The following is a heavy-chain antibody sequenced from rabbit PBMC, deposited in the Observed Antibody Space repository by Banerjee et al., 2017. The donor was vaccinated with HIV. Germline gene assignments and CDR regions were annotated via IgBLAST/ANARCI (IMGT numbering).Heavy chain of an antibody. J-gene: IGHJ2*01. V-gene: IGHV1S45*01. Sequence: QEQLVESGGGLVQPGGSLKLSCTASGFSFSNKAVMCWVRQATGKGLEWIACINAITGKAVYASLAKGRFTFSKTSSTTVTLQMTSLTAADTATYFCARKYVSAFDPWGPGTLVTVS. CDR1: GFSFSNKAV. CDR3: ARKYVSAFDP. CDR2: INAITGKA.